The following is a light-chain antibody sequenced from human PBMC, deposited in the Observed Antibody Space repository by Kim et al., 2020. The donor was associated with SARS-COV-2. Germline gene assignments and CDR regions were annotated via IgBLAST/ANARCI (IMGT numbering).Light chain of an antibody. V-gene: IGLV1-40*01. J-gene: IGLJ3*02. CDR2: GNN. Sequence: QRVTISCTGSSSNIGTRYHVHWYQQLPGTAPKLLIYGNNNRPSGVPDRFSGSKSGTSASLAITGLQPEDEADYYCQSFDSALSGWVFGGGTQLTVL. CDR3: QSFDSALSGWV. CDR1: SSNIGTRYH.